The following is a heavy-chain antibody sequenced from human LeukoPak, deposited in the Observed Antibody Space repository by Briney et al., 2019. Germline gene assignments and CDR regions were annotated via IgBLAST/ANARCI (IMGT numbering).Heavy chain of an antibody. CDR3: ARAISYYDSSGYYVYYFDS. CDR2: IYYSGST. CDR1: GGSISSSSYY. Sequence: SETLSLTCTVSGGSISSSSYYWGWIRQPPGKGLEWIGSIYYSGSTYYNPSLKSRVTISVDTSKNQFSLKLSSVTAADTAVYYCARAISYYDSSGYYVYYFDSWGQGTLVTVSS. J-gene: IGHJ4*02. V-gene: IGHV4-39*01. D-gene: IGHD3-22*01.